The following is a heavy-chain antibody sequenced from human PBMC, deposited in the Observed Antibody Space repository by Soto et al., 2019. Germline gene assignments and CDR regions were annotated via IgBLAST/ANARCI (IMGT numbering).Heavy chain of an antibody. CDR2: ISGSGGSA. J-gene: IGHJ5*02. D-gene: IGHD4-17*01. V-gene: IGHV3-23*01. CDR1: GFTFSNYA. CDR3: ARDRLRSGTVTTLWFDP. Sequence: EVQLLESGGGLVQPGGSLRLSCAASGFTFSNYAMNWVRQAPGKGLEWVSGISGSGGSAWHADSVKGRFTISRDNSNNXXYLQMNSLRAEDTDVYYCARDRLRSGTVTTLWFDPWGQGTLVTVSS.